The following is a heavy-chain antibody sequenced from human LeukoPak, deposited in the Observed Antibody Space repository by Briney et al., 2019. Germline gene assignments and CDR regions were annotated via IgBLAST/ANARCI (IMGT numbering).Heavy chain of an antibody. J-gene: IGHJ6*03. V-gene: IGHV1-24*01. CDR1: GYTLTELS. CDR3: ARVGRPSYQLPPEEYYYYYYMDV. CDR2: FDPEDGET. D-gene: IGHD2-2*01. Sequence: ASVKVSCKVSGYTLTELSMHWVRQAPGKGLEWMGGFDPEDGETIYAQKFQGRVTMTEDTSTDTAYMELSSLRSGDTAVYYCARVGRPSYQLPPEEYYYYYYMDVWGKGTTVTVSS.